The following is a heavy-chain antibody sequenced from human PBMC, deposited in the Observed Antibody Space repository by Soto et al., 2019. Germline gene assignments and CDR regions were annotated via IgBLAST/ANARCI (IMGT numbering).Heavy chain of an antibody. D-gene: IGHD3-3*01. CDR3: ARRTVNIRFFYSGLKTHCFDY. J-gene: IGHJ4*02. CDR2: IYYSGST. Sequence: PSETLSLTCAVSGDSMSSSDYYWGWIRQPPGKGLEWIGSIYYSGSTYYNPSLQSRVAISVDTSKNQFSLKLKSVTAADTAIYYCARRTVNIRFFYSGLKTHCFDYWGQGAPVTVSS. V-gene: IGHV4-39*01. CDR1: GDSMSSSDYY.